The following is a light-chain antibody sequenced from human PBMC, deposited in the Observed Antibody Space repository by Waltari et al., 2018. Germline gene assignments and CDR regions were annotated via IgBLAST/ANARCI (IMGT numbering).Light chain of an antibody. Sequence: DILMTQPPATLSVSPGERATLSCRASQSVSNSLAWYQQKPGQAPRLLIYGASTRATGIPARFSGSGSGTEFTLTISSLQSEDFAVYYCQQYYNWRMYTFGQGTKLEMK. CDR1: QSVSNS. V-gene: IGKV3-15*01. CDR2: GAS. J-gene: IGKJ2*01. CDR3: QQYYNWRMYT.